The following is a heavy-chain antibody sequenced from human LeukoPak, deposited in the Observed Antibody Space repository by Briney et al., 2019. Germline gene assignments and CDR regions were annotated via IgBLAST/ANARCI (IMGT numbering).Heavy chain of an antibody. V-gene: IGHV3-30*02. D-gene: IGHD1-26*01. J-gene: IGHJ4*02. CDR1: GFIFSSYG. CDR2: IRFDGTNK. CDR3: AKDPESYYFPSSLDY. Sequence: GGSLRLSCAASGFIFSSYGMHWVRQAPGKGLEWVAFIRFDGTNKYYADSVKGRFTISRDNSKNTLYLQMNSLRTEDTAVYYCAKDPESYYFPSSLDYWGQGTLVTVSS.